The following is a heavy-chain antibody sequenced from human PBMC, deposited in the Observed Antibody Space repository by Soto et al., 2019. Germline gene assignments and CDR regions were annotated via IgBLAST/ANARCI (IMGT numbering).Heavy chain of an antibody. D-gene: IGHD5-18*01. CDR2: IYHSGST. V-gene: IGHV4-30-2*01. CDR1: GGSISSGGYS. Sequence: PSETLSLTCAVSGGSISSGGYSWSWIRQPPGKGLEWIGYIYHSGSTYYNPSLKSRVTISVDRSKNQFSLRLSSVTAADTAVYYCARGDTDFDYWGQGTLVTVSS. J-gene: IGHJ4*02. CDR3: ARGDTDFDY.